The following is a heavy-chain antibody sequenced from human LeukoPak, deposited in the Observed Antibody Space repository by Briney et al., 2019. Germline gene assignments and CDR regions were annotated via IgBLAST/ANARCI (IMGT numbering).Heavy chain of an antibody. J-gene: IGHJ4*02. Sequence: GGSLTLSCAVSGFTLKIFAMLWVRHAPGKGVECVSDISGSGSTTYYAGSVKGRFTISRDNSKNTLYLQMNSLRAEDTAIYYCAKDTVGATGGAIDYWGQGTLVTVSS. CDR3: AKDTVGATGGAIDY. CDR2: ISGSGSTT. D-gene: IGHD1-26*01. V-gene: IGHV3-23*01. CDR1: GFTLKIFA.